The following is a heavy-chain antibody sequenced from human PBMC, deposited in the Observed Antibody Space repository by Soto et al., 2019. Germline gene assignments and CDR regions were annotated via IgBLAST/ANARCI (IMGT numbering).Heavy chain of an antibody. J-gene: IGHJ5*01. CDR2: IYRGGTT. V-gene: IGHV4-30-2*01. D-gene: IGHD3-10*01. Sequence: SETLSLTCAVSGGSISGTGSSWSWIRQPPGGGLEWLGYIYRGGTTLYYPSLKTRLTMSLDTSKNQFSLTLNSVTAADTAVYYCARAQFYSGSGNFNNLMFDSWGQGTQVTVSS. CDR1: GGSISGTGSS. CDR3: ARAQFYSGSGNFNNLMFDS.